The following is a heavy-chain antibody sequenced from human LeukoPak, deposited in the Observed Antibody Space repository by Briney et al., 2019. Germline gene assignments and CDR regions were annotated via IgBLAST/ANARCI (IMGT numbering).Heavy chain of an antibody. CDR1: GFTFSSYS. CDR3: ARDPGEGMVPAANY. J-gene: IGHJ4*02. Sequence: GGSLRLSCAASGFTFSSYSMNWVRQAPGKGLEWVSSISSSSSYIFYADSMKGRFTISRDNAKNSLYLQMNSLRAEDTAVYYCARDPGEGMVPAANYWGQGTLVTVSS. D-gene: IGHD2-2*01. V-gene: IGHV3-21*01. CDR2: ISSSSSYI.